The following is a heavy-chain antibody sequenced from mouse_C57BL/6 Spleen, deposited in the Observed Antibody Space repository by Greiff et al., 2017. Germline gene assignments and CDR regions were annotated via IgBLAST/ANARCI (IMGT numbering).Heavy chain of an antibody. CDR1: GFTFSDYG. D-gene: IGHD2-4*01. J-gene: IGHJ2*01. CDR3: ARRYYDYYYFDY. Sequence: EVNLVESGGGLVKPGGSLKLSCAASGFTFSDYGMHWVRQAPEKGLEWVAYISSGSSTIYYADTVKGRFTISRDNAKNTLFLQMTSLRSEDTAMYYCARRYYDYYYFDYWGQGTTLTVSS. V-gene: IGHV5-17*01. CDR2: ISSGSSTI.